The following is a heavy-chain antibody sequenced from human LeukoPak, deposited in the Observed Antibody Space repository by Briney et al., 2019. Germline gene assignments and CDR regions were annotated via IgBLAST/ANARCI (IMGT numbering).Heavy chain of an antibody. CDR3: AIIWKFYSSGWHVFDY. D-gene: IGHD6-19*01. CDR1: GYTLTELS. CDR2: FGPEDGGT. Sequence: ASVKVSCKGSGYTLTELSMHWVRQAPGKGLEGMGGFGPEDGGTIYAQKFQGRVTMTEDTSTDTAYMELSSLRSEHTAVYYCAIIWKFYSSGWHVFDYWGQRTLVTVPS. J-gene: IGHJ4*02. V-gene: IGHV1-24*01.